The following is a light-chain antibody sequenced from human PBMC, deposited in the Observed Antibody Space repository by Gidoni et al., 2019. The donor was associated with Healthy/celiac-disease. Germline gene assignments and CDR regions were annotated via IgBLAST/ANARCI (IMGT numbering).Light chain of an antibody. CDR3: QQSYSTPRT. J-gene: IGKJ1*01. CDR2: AAS. V-gene: IGKV1-39*01. CDR1: QSISSY. Sequence: IQMTQSPSSLSASVGDRVTITCRASQSISSYLNWYQQKPGKAPKLLIYAASSLQSGVPSRFSGSGSGTDFTLPISSLQPEDFATYYCQQSYSTPRTCGQGTKVEIK.